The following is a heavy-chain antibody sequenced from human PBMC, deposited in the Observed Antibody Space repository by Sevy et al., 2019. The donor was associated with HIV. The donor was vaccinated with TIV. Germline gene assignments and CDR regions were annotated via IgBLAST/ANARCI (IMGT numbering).Heavy chain of an antibody. J-gene: IGHJ4*02. Sequence: SETLSLTCTVSGGSISSYYWSWIRQPPGKGLEWIGYIYYSGSTNYNPSLKSRVTISVDTSKNKFSLKLSSVTAADTAVYYCARVFPAYSSGWYYFDYWGQGTLVTVSS. CDR2: IYYSGST. V-gene: IGHV4-59*01. CDR1: GGSISSYY. CDR3: ARVFPAYSSGWYYFDY. D-gene: IGHD6-19*01.